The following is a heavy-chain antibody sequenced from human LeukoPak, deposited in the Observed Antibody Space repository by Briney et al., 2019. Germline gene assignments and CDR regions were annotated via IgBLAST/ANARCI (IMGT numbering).Heavy chain of an antibody. CDR2: IWYDGSNK. CDR1: GFTFSSYG. V-gene: IGHV3-33*03. J-gene: IGHJ4*02. D-gene: IGHD6-19*01. Sequence: GGSLRLSCAASGFTFSSYGMHWVRQAPGKGLEWVAVIWYDGSNKYYADSVKGRFTISRDNAKNSLYLQMNSLRAEDTALYYCAKDSHRQWLHLDYWGQGTLVTVSS. CDR3: AKDSHRQWLHLDY.